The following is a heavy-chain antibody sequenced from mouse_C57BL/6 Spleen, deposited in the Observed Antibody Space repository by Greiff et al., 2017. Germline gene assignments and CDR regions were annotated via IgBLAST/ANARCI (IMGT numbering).Heavy chain of an antibody. CDR3: ARRPRGDYAMDY. CDR2: IYPGGGYT. Sequence: QVQLKQSGAELVRPGTSVKMSCKASGYTFTNYWIGWAKQRPGHGLEWIGDIYPGGGYTNYNEKFKGKATLTADKSSSTAYMQFSSLTSEDSAIYYCARRPRGDYAMDYWGQGTSVTVSS. V-gene: IGHV1-63*01. D-gene: IGHD2-10*02. J-gene: IGHJ4*01. CDR1: GYTFTNYW.